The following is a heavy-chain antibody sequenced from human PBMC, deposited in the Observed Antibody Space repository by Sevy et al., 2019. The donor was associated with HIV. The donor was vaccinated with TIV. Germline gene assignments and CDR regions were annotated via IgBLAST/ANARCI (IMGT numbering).Heavy chain of an antibody. J-gene: IGHJ4*02. CDR2: INTNTGNP. CDR1: GYTFTRYS. V-gene: IGHV7-4-1*02. D-gene: IGHD5-18*01. Sequence: ASVKVSCKASGYTFTRYSMNWVRQAPGQGLEWMGWINTNTGNPTYAQGFTGRFVFSLDTSVSTAYLQISSLKADATAVYYCARAEVDTAIEGFDYWGQGTLVTVSS. CDR3: ARAEVDTAIEGFDY.